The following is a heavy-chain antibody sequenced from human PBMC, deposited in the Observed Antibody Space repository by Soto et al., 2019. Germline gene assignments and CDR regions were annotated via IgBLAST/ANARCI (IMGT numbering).Heavy chain of an antibody. CDR2: IYYSGST. J-gene: IGHJ5*02. CDR1: GGSISSSSYY. D-gene: IGHD3-3*01. V-gene: IGHV4-39*01. CDR3: ARGITIFGVVITDYNWFDP. Sequence: PSETLSLTCTVSGGSISSSSYYWGWIRQPPGKGLEWIGSIYYSGSTYYNPSLKSRVTISVDTSKNQFSLKLSSVIAADTAVYYCARGITIFGVVITDYNWFDPWGQGTLVTVSS.